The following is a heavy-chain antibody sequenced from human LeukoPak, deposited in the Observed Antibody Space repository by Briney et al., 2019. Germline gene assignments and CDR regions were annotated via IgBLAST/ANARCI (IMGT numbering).Heavy chain of an antibody. CDR3: AKSEGGSSWSEGAFDI. Sequence: GGSLRLSCTASGFTFSSYGMHWVRQAPGKGLEWVAFIRYDGSNKYYADSVKGRFTISRDNSKNTLYLQMNSLRAEDTAVYYCAKSEGGSSWSEGAFDIWGQGTMVTVSS. J-gene: IGHJ3*02. D-gene: IGHD6-13*01. CDR1: GFTFSSYG. V-gene: IGHV3-30*02. CDR2: IRYDGSNK.